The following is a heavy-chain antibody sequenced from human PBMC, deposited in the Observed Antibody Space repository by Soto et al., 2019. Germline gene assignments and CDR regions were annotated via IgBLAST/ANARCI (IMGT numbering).Heavy chain of an antibody. D-gene: IGHD3-22*01. Sequence: GGSLRLSCAASGFTFSSYGMHWVRQAPGKGLEWVAVIWYDGSNKYYADSVKGRFTISRDNSKNTLYLQMNSLRAEDTAVYYCARDLPDSSGYYDYWGQGTLVTVSS. V-gene: IGHV3-33*01. CDR3: ARDLPDSSGYYDY. CDR1: GFTFSSYG. J-gene: IGHJ4*02. CDR2: IWYDGSNK.